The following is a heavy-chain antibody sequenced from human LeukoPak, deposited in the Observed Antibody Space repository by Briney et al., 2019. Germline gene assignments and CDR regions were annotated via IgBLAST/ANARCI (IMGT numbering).Heavy chain of an antibody. D-gene: IGHD6-6*01. CDR3: ARGRPQLVKYYYYYYYMDV. Sequence: SETLSLTCTVSGGSISSNNYYWGWIRQPPGKGLEWIGSLYYSGSAYYNPSLKSRVTISVDASKNQFSLKLSSVTAADTAVYYCARGRPQLVKYYYYYYYMDVWGKGTTVTVSS. V-gene: IGHV4-39*01. J-gene: IGHJ6*03. CDR2: LYYSGSA. CDR1: GGSISSNNYY.